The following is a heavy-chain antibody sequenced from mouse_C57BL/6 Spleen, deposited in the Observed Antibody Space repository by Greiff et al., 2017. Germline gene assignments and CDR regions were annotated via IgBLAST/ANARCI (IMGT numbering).Heavy chain of an antibody. V-gene: IGHV2-5*01. CDR2: IWRGGST. Sequence: QVHVKQSGPGLVQPSQSLSITCTVSGFSLTSYGVHWVRQSPGKGLEWLGVIWRGGSTDYNAAFMSRLSITKDNSKSQVFFKMNSLQADDTAIYYCAKEGPSTAQATSWFAYWGQGTLVTVSA. CDR1: GFSLTSYG. J-gene: IGHJ3*01. CDR3: AKEGPSTAQATSWFAY. D-gene: IGHD3-2*02.